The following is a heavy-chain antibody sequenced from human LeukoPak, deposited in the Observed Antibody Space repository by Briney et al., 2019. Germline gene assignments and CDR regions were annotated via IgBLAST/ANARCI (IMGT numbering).Heavy chain of an antibody. CDR3: ARAVTSTEGY. J-gene: IGHJ4*02. CDR2: LNQDGSGK. V-gene: IGHV3-7*03. Sequence: GGSLRLSCAASGFTFSTYWMTWVRQAPGKGLEWVASLNQDGSGKYYVDSVKGRFTISRDNAQKSLYQEMKSLSAKDTAVYYCARAVTSTEGYWGQGTLVTVSS. CDR1: GFTFSTYW.